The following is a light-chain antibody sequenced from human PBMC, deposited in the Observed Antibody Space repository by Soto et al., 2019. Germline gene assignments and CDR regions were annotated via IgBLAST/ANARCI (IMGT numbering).Light chain of an antibody. CDR3: MQALQTPPWT. Sequence: DIVMTQSPLSLPVTPGEPAAISCRSSQSLLHSNGYNYLDWYLQKPGQSPQLLIYFGSNRASGVTDRFSGSGSGTDLRLKISRVEAEDVGVYYCMQALQTPPWTFGKGTKVEI. CDR1: QSLLHSNGYNY. V-gene: IGKV2-28*01. CDR2: FGS. J-gene: IGKJ1*01.